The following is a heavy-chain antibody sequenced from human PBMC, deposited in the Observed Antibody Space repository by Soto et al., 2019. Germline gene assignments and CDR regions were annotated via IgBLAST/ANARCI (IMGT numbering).Heavy chain of an antibody. CDR1: GYSFTNYW. Sequence: GESLNSSSKGSGYSFTNYWICSVRQMPGKTLCLMVFIYPVDSYTIYIPSFQGQVTISADKSISSAYLQWSSLKASDTAIYYCARLTLVHDSSGYPVFYSWGLRNPVTVSS. D-gene: IGHD3-22*01. J-gene: IGHJ4*02. CDR3: ARLTLVHDSSGYPVFYS. V-gene: IGHV5-51*01. CDR2: IYPVDSYT.